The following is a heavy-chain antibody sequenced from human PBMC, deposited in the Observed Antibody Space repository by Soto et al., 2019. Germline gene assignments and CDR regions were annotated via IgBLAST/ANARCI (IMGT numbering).Heavy chain of an antibody. CDR2: IIPIFGTA. CDR3: ARDPHYYDSSGYYYGMDV. D-gene: IGHD3-22*01. J-gene: IGHJ6*02. CDR1: GGTFSSYA. Sequence: QVQLVQSGAEVKKPGSSVKVSCKASGGTFSSYAISWVRQAPGQGLEWMGGIIPIFGTANYAQKFQGRVTSTADESTSTAYMELSSLRSEDTAVYYCARDPHYYDSSGYYYGMDVWGQGTTVTVSS. V-gene: IGHV1-69*01.